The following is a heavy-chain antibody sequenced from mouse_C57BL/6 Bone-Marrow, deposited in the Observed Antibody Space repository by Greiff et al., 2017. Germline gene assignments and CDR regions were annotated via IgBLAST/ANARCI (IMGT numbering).Heavy chain of an antibody. D-gene: IGHD2-4*01. CDR3: ARSSYDSLAMDY. Sequence: LQESGAELARPGASVKLSCKASGYTFTSYGISWVKQRTGQGLEWIGEIYPRSGNTYYNEKFKGKATLTADKSSSTAYMELRSLTSEDSAVYFCARSSYDSLAMDYWGQGTSVTVSS. CDR1: GYTFTSYG. J-gene: IGHJ4*01. CDR2: IYPRSGNT. V-gene: IGHV1-81*01.